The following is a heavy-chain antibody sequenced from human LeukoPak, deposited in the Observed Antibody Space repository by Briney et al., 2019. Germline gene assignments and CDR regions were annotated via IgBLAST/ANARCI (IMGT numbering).Heavy chain of an antibody. D-gene: IGHD2-21*01. Sequence: GASVKVSCKASGYTFTGYYMHWVRQAPGQGLEWMGWINPNSGGTNYAQKFQGRVTMTRDTSISTAYMELSRLRSDDTAVYYCARTPAYCGGDCYSGLESSDYWGQGTLVTVSS. CDR3: ARTPAYCGGDCYSGLESSDY. J-gene: IGHJ4*02. CDR2: INPNSGGT. CDR1: GYTFTGYY. V-gene: IGHV1-2*02.